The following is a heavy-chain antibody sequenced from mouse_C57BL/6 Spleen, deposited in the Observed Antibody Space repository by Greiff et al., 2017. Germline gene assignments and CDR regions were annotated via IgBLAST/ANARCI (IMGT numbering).Heavy chain of an antibody. J-gene: IGHJ2*01. CDR1: GYTFTDYY. CDR2: INPNNGGT. V-gene: IGHV1-26*01. D-gene: IGHD2-4*01. CDR3: ARWGDYDGLDYFDY. Sequence: EVQLQQSGPELVKPGASVKISCKASGYTFTDYYMNWVKQSHGKSLEWIGDINPNNGGTSYNQKFKGKATLTVDKSSSTAYMELRSLTSEDSAVYYCARWGDYDGLDYFDYWGQGTTLTVSS.